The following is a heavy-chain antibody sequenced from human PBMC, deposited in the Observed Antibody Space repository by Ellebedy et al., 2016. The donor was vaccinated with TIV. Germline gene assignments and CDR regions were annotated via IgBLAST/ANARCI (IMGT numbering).Heavy chain of an antibody. D-gene: IGHD6-19*01. J-gene: IGHJ2*01. CDR3: VRDSRSDWGNFDL. CDR1: GYNFLNYG. V-gene: IGHV1-18*01. CDR2: ISPYSGNT. Sequence: ASVKVSCKASGYNFLNYGVSWVRQAPGQGLEFLGWISPYSGNTKYPQRFQGRVTMATEISTTTAYMEMRSLRFDDTAVYYCVRDSRSDWGNFDLWGRGTLVTVSS.